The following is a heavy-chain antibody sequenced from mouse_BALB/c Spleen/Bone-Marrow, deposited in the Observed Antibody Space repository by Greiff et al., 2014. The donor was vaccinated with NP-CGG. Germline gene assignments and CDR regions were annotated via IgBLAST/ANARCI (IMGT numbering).Heavy chain of an antibody. V-gene: IGHV1-4*01. CDR2: INPSTGFT. Sequence: VQVVESGAELARPGASVKTSCKASGYTFTTYTMHWVQQRPGQGLEWVGYINPSTGFTNYNQIFKDKATLAADKSSSTAYMQLNSLTSEDSAVYYCARGGFLLRSLALDYWGQGTSVTVSS. D-gene: IGHD1-1*01. J-gene: IGHJ4*01. CDR1: GYTFTTYT. CDR3: ARGGFLLRSLALDY.